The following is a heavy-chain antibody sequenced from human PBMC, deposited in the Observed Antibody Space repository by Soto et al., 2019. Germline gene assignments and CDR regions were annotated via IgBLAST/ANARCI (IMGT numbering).Heavy chain of an antibody. J-gene: IGHJ2*01. V-gene: IGHV4-59*01. CDR3: ATLHPDHTTVTHWYFDL. Sequence: QVQLQESGPGLVKPSETLSLTCTVSGGSISSYYWSWIRQPPGKGLEWIGYIYYSGSTNYNPSLRCRVPISVDSSKNQFSRKLISVTAADTAVYYWATLHPDHTTVTHWYFDLWGRGTLVTVSS. D-gene: IGHD4-17*01. CDR1: GGSISSYY. CDR2: IYYSGST.